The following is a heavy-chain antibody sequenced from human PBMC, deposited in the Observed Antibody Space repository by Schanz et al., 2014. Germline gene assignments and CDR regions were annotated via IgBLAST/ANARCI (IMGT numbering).Heavy chain of an antibody. D-gene: IGHD6-13*01. CDR2: ISSSGST. J-gene: IGHJ6*02. CDR1: GITFSDYA. V-gene: IGHV3-23*01. Sequence: EVQLLESGGALEQPGGSLRLSCAASGITFSDYAMSWVRQAPGKGLEWVSGISSSGSTYYADSVKGRFTISRDNSKNTLYLQMNSLRAEDTAVYYCAKDIAPLAARPGYGMDVWGQGTTVTVSS. CDR3: AKDIAPLAARPGYGMDV.